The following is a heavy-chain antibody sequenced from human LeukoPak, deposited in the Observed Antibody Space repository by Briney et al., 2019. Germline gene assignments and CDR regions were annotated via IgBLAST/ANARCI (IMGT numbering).Heavy chain of an antibody. Sequence: SETLSLTCTVSGGSISSSSYYWGWIRQPPGKGLEWIGSIYYSGSTYYNPSLKSRVTISVDTSKNQFSLKLSSVTAADTAVHYCASFRIAVAGIRDYWGQGTLVTVSS. V-gene: IGHV4-39*01. D-gene: IGHD6-19*01. J-gene: IGHJ4*02. CDR1: GGSISSSSYY. CDR2: IYYSGST. CDR3: ASFRIAVAGIRDY.